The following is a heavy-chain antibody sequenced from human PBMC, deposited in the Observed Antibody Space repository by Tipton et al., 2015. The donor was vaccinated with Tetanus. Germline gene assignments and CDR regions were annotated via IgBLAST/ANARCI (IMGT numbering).Heavy chain of an antibody. V-gene: IGHV4-30-4*01. CDR1: GGSINGGDYY. J-gene: IGHJ1*01. CDR2: IHYSGST. Sequence: LRLSCTVSGGSINGGDYYWSWIRQPPGKGLEWIGYIHYSGSTYYNPSLKSRLTISVDTSKNQFSLKLSSVTAADTAVYYCARALQKGYYDNCGYFRCGLCTLVTVSS. CDR3: ARALQKGYYDNCGYFR. D-gene: IGHD3-22*01.